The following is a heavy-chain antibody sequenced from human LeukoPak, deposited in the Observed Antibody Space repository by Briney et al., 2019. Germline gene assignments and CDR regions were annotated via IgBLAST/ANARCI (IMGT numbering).Heavy chain of an antibody. CDR3: ARGGPDDILTGSIDAFDI. CDR1: GYTFTGYY. V-gene: IGHV1-2*02. D-gene: IGHD3-9*01. Sequence: GASVKVSCKASGYTFTGYYMHWVRQAPGQGLEWMGWINPNSGGTNYAQKFQGRVTMTRDTSISTAYMELSRLRSDDTAVYYCARGGPDDILTGSIDAFDIWGQGTMVTVSS. J-gene: IGHJ3*02. CDR2: INPNSGGT.